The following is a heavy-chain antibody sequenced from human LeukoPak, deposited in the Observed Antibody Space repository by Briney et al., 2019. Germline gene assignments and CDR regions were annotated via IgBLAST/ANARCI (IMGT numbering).Heavy chain of an antibody. CDR3: ASGLSGSLDGDY. Sequence: SVKVSCKASGGTFSSYTISWVRQAPGQGLEWMGRIIPILGIANYAQKFQGRVTITVDKSTSTAYMELSSLRSEDTAVYYCASGLSGSLDGDYWGQGTLVTVSS. D-gene: IGHD1-26*01. CDR1: GGTFSSYT. CDR2: IIPILGIA. J-gene: IGHJ4*02. V-gene: IGHV1-69*02.